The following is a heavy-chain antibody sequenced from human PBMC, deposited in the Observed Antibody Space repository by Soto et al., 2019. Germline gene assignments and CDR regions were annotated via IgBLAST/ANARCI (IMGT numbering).Heavy chain of an antibody. CDR2: TYYRSKWYN. V-gene: IGHV6-1*01. CDR1: GDSVSSNSAA. J-gene: IGHJ6*02. D-gene: IGHD5-18*01. Sequence: SQTLSLTCAISGDSVSSNSAAWNWIRQSPSRGLELLGRTYYRSKWYNDYAVSVKSRITINPDTSKNQFSLQLNSVTPEDTAVYYCARGYSYGSVYYYYGMDVWGQGTTVTVSS. CDR3: ARGYSYGSVYYYYGMDV.